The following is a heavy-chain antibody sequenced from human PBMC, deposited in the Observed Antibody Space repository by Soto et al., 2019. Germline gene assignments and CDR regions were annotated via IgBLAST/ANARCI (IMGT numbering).Heavy chain of an antibody. J-gene: IGHJ6*03. Sequence: GGSLRLSCAASGFTFSSYWMSWVRQAPGKGLEWVANIKQDGSEKYYVDSVKGRFTISRDNAKNSLYLQMNSLRAEDTAVYYCARDYASVRGVSDYYYMDVWGKGTTVTVSS. CDR3: ARDYASVRGVSDYYYMDV. V-gene: IGHV3-7*01. CDR2: IKQDGSEK. CDR1: GFTFSSYW. D-gene: IGHD3-10*01.